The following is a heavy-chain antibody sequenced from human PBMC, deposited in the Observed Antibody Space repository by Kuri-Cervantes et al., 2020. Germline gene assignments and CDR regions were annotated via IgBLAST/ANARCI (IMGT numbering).Heavy chain of an antibody. V-gene: IGHV3-30*02. J-gene: IGHJ4*02. D-gene: IGHD5-18*01. Sequence: GESLKISCAVSGFTFSDYWMGWVRQAPGKGLEWVAVIWYDGSNKYYADSVKGRFTISRDNSKNTLYLQMNSLRAEDTAVYYCAKDPGGGYSYGPPPHYFDYWGQGTLVTVSS. CDR2: IWYDGSNK. CDR3: AKDPGGGYSYGPPPHYFDY. CDR1: GFTFSDYW.